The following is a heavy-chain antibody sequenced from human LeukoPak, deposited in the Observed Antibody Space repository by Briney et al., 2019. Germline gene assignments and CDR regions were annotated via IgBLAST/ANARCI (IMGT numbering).Heavy chain of an antibody. D-gene: IGHD3-10*01. CDR2: IIPIFGTT. Sequence: ASVKVSCKASGGTFSNYVISWVRQAPGQGLEWMGGIIPIFGTTNYAQKFQGRVTINADKSTSTVYIELSSLRSEDTAVYYCARTRFPYYRLSVADYYHMDVWGKGTTVTVSS. V-gene: IGHV1-69*06. CDR3: ARTRFPYYRLSVADYYHMDV. J-gene: IGHJ6*03. CDR1: GGTFSNYV.